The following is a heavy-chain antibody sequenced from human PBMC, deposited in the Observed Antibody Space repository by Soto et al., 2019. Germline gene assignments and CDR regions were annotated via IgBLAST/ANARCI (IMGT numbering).Heavy chain of an antibody. CDR2: VYHTGRT. Sequence: QVQLQESGPGLVKPSETLSLTCTVSGGSFKSGSYSWSWIRQPPGKGLDWIGYVYHTGRTSYNPSLKSRVSISMDTSKNQFSLNLDSVTAADTAVYFCARDFAYFDSWGQGTLVTVSS. J-gene: IGHJ4*02. CDR3: ARDFAYFDS. V-gene: IGHV4-61*01. CDR1: GGSFKSGSYS. D-gene: IGHD3-3*01.